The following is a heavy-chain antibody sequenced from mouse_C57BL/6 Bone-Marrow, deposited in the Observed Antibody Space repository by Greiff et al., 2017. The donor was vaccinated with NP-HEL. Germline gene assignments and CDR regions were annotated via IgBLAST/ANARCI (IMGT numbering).Heavy chain of an antibody. D-gene: IGHD2-3*01. CDR2: IDPSDSYT. J-gene: IGHJ1*03. V-gene: IGHV1-59*01. Sequence: QVQLQQPGAELVRPGTSVKLSCKASGYTFTSYWMHWVKQRPGQGLEWIGVIDPSDSYTNYNQKFKGKATLTVDTSSSTAYMQLSSLTSEDSAVYDCARDDGYYDWYFDVWGTGTTVTVSS. CDR3: ARDDGYYDWYFDV. CDR1: GYTFTSYW.